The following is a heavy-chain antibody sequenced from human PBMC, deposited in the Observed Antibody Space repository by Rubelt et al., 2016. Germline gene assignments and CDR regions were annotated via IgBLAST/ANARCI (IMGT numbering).Heavy chain of an antibody. J-gene: IGHJ6*02. Sequence: QVQLVQSGAEVKKPGSSVKVSCKASGGTFSSYAISWVRQAPGQGLEWMGGIIPIFGTANYAQKFQGRVTITADESTSTAYMERSSLRSEDTAVYYCARDFGSSTSCYYGVCYYGMDVWGQGTTVTVSS. CDR2: IIPIFGTA. V-gene: IGHV1-69*01. D-gene: IGHD2-2*01. CDR1: GGTFSSYA. CDR3: ARDFGSSTSCYYGVCYYGMDV.